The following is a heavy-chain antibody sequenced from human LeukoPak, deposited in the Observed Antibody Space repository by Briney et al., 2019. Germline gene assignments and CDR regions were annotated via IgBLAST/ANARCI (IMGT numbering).Heavy chain of an antibody. CDR3: ARALRYYYDAFDI. CDR1: GGSISSGGYY. Sequence: KASETLSLTCTVSGGSISSGGYYWSWIRQHPGKGLEWIGYIYYSGSTYCNPSLKSRVTISVDTSKNQFSLKLSSVTAADTAVYYCARALRYYYDAFDIWGQGTMVTVSS. J-gene: IGHJ3*02. D-gene: IGHD3-10*01. CDR2: IYYSGST. V-gene: IGHV4-31*03.